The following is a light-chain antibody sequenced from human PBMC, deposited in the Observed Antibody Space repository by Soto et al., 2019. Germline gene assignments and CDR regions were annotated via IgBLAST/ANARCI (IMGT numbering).Light chain of an antibody. CDR3: DSYTSSSSYV. J-gene: IGLJ1*01. CDR1: GSDVGGYRY. Sequence: QSALTQPASVSGSPGQSIAISCTGTGSDVGGYRYVSWYQQHPGKAPKLIIYDVSNRPSGVSDCFSGSKSGNTASLTISGLQSEDEADYYCDSYTSSSSYVFGTGTKLTVL. CDR2: DVS. V-gene: IGLV2-14*01.